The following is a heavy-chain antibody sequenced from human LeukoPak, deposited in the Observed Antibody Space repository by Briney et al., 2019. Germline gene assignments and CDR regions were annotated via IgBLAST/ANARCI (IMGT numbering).Heavy chain of an antibody. Sequence: GGSLRLSCAASGFTFSSYWMSWVRQAPGKGLEWVANIKQDGSEKYYVDSVKGRFTISRDNSKSTLYLQMNSLRAEDTAVYYCAKDIGSRTGSYDYWGQGTLVTVSS. J-gene: IGHJ4*02. D-gene: IGHD1-26*01. CDR2: IKQDGSEK. V-gene: IGHV3-7*01. CDR3: AKDIGSRTGSYDY. CDR1: GFTFSSYW.